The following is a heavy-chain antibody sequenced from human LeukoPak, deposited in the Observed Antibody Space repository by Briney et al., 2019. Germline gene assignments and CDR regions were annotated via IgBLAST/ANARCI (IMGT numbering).Heavy chain of an antibody. CDR3: ARDWRFSSCDPCSGI. CDR2: IHYSGRA. D-gene: IGHD2-15*01. CDR1: GVSINGGSVSNY. V-gene: IGHV4-61*01. Sequence: SETLALTCVVSGVSINGGSVSNYWSWFRQSPGKGLEWIGYIHYSGRADYNPSLRSRVTMSVDTSKNQFSLNLNSVTAADTAVYYCARDWRFSSCDPCSGIWGQGTLVTVSS. J-gene: IGHJ4*02.